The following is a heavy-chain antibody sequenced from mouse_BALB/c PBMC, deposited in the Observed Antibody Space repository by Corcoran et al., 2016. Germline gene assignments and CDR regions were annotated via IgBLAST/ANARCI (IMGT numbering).Heavy chain of an antibody. D-gene: IGHD2-4*01. CDR2: LYWDDDK. CDR3: ARRADYYYAMDY. J-gene: IGHJ4*01. V-gene: IGHV8-12*01. Sequence: QVTLKESGPGILQPSQTRRLPGSFAGFSLSTSGMGVSGIRQPSGKGLEWLAHLYWDDDKRYNPSLKRRLTISKATSSNQVLRKIISVDTADTATYYCARRADYYYAMDYCGQGTSVTVS. CDR1: GFSLSTSGMG.